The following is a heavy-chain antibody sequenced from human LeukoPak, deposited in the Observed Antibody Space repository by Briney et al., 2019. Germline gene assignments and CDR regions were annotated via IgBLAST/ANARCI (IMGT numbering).Heavy chain of an antibody. CDR1: GGSISSGSYY. D-gene: IGHD6-6*01. Sequence: SETLSLTCTVPGGSISSGSYYWSWIRQPAGKGLEWIGRIYTSGSTNYNPSLKSRVTISVDTSKNQFSLKLSSVTAADTAVYYCAQMGIAARIDYWGQGTLVTVSS. CDR2: IYTSGST. V-gene: IGHV4-61*02. J-gene: IGHJ4*02. CDR3: AQMGIAARIDY.